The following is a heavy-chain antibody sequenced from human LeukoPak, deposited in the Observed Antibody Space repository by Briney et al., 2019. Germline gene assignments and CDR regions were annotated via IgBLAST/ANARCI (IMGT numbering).Heavy chain of an antibody. D-gene: IGHD4-17*01. Sequence: GGSLRLSCAASGFTFSNYAMSWVRQAPGKGLEWVSAISAGGGTTYYADSVKGRSTISRDSSKNTLYLQMTSLRAEDTAVYYCAKLESGDYDYYYGMDVWGQGTTVTVPS. V-gene: IGHV3-23*01. CDR1: GFTFSNYA. CDR2: ISAGGGTT. J-gene: IGHJ6*02. CDR3: AKLESGDYDYYYGMDV.